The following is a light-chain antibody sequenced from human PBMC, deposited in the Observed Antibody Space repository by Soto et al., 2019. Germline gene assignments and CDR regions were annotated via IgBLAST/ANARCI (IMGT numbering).Light chain of an antibody. CDR1: HSFSNK. V-gene: IGKV3D-15*01. J-gene: IGKJ5*01. CDR2: GAT. CDR3: QQYNNWPPTT. Sequence: EIVLTQSPGTLSLSPGERATLCCSPIHSFSNKLLAWYLHTPGQAPRLLIYGATVRATGIPDRFSGSGSGTEFTLTISSLQSEEFAIYYCQQYNNWPPTTFGQGTRLEIK.